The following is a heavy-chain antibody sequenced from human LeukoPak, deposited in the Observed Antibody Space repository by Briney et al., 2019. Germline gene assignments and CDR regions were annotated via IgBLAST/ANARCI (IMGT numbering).Heavy chain of an antibody. CDR1: GVSFIGYY. Sequence: PSETLSLTCAVYGVSFIGYYWSWIRQGPGNELEWIGEINHRGSTNSNPSHKMRVTLSVDTSKRQFSLKLSSVTAADTAVYYWPKGGPQTVTTYRWLDPRGQGTLVTVSS. CDR2: INHRGST. CDR3: PKGGPQTVTTYRWLDP. D-gene: IGHD4-17*01. V-gene: IGHV4-34*01. J-gene: IGHJ5*02.